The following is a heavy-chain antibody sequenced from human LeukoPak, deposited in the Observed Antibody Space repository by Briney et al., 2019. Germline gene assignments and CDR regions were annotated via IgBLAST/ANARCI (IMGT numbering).Heavy chain of an antibody. V-gene: IGHV4-39*01. CDR2: IYYSGST. J-gene: IGHJ6*03. CDR3: ARGRAGYSSGWYGFGYYYYMDV. D-gene: IGHD6-19*01. Sequence: SETLSLTCTVSGGSISSSSYYWGWIRQPPGKGLEWIGNIYYSGSTYYNPSLKSRLTISVDTSKNQFSLQLNSVTPEDTAVYYCARGRAGYSSGWYGFGYYYYMDVWGKGTTVTVSS. CDR1: GGSISSSSYY.